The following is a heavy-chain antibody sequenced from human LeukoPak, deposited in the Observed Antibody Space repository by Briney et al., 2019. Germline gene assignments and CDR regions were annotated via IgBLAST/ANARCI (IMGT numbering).Heavy chain of an antibody. J-gene: IGHJ4*02. Sequence: ASVKVSCKASGGTFSSYAISWVRQAPGQGLEWMGRIIPIFGIANHAQKFQGRVTITADKSTSTAYMELSSLRSEDTAVYYCASSYDSSGYYERTHFDYWGRGTLVTVSS. V-gene: IGHV1-69*04. CDR1: GGTFSSYA. D-gene: IGHD3-22*01. CDR2: IIPIFGIA. CDR3: ASSYDSSGYYERTHFDY.